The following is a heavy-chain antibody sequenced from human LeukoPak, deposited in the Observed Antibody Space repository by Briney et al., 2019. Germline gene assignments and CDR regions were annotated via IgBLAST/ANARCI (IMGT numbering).Heavy chain of an antibody. Sequence: GGSLRLSCAASGFTFSSYAMHWVRQAPGKGLEWVAVISYDGSNKYYADSVKGRFTISRDNSKNTLYLQMNSLRAEDTAVYYCGRDRPRSSSSDFFDYWGQGTLVTVS. V-gene: IGHV3-30-3*01. J-gene: IGHJ4*02. D-gene: IGHD6-13*01. CDR3: GRDRPRSSSSDFFDY. CDR1: GFTFSSYA. CDR2: ISYDGSNK.